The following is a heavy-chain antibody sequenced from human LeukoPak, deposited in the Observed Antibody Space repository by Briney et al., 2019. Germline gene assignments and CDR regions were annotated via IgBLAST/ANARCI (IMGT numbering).Heavy chain of an antibody. D-gene: IGHD3-22*01. CDR3: ARGPPYYYDTSGYYYYYMDV. J-gene: IGHJ6*03. V-gene: IGHV4-59*01. CDR1: GGSISGYY. Sequence: KTSETLSLTCNVSGGSISGYYWSWIRQPPGKGLEWIGYIYYTGSTNYNPSLKSRVTISVDTSKNQFSLKLSSATAADTAVYSCARGPPYYYDTSGYYYYYMDVWGKGTTVTVSS. CDR2: IYYTGST.